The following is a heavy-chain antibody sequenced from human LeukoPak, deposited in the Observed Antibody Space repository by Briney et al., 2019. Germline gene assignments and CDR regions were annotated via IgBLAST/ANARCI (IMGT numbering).Heavy chain of an antibody. V-gene: IGHV3-15*01. CDR1: GFTFSDAW. CDR3: ARVYSSSWSGSYFDY. Sequence: GGSLRLSCAASGFTFSDAWMSWVRQAPGKGLEWVGRFKSKTDGGTTDYAAPVKGRFTISRDDSRNSLYLQMSSLKTEDTAVYYCARVYSSSWSGSYFDYWGQGTLVTVSS. D-gene: IGHD6-13*01. CDR2: FKSKTDGGTT. J-gene: IGHJ4*02.